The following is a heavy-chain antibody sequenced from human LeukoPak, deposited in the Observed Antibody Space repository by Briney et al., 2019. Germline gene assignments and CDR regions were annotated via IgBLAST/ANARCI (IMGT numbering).Heavy chain of an antibody. D-gene: IGHD5-24*01. Sequence: SETLSLTCTVSGGSLSSYYWSWIRQPPGQGLEWIGYIYYSGSTNYNTSLKSRVTISVDTSKNQFSLKLSSVTAADTAVYYCARSRDGYRWFDPWGQGTLVTVSS. V-gene: IGHV4-59*01. CDR1: GGSLSSYY. CDR2: IYYSGST. CDR3: ARSRDGYRWFDP. J-gene: IGHJ5*02.